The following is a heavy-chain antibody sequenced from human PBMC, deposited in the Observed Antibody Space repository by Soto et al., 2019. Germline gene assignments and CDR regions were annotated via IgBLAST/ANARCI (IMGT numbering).Heavy chain of an antibody. CDR1: GYTFTSYG. CDR2: ISAYNGNT. V-gene: IGHV1-18*01. D-gene: IGHD2-2*02. J-gene: IGHJ5*02. Sequence: ASVKVSCKASGYTFTSYGISWVRQAPGQGLEWMGWISAYNGNTNYAQKLRGRVTMTTDTSTSTAYMELRSLRSDDTAVYYCARSGDIVVVPAAINPFYGILWFDPWGQGTLVTVSS. CDR3: ARSGDIVVVPAAINPFYGILWFDP.